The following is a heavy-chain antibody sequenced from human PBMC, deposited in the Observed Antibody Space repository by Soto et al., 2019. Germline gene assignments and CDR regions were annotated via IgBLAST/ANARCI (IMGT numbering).Heavy chain of an antibody. J-gene: IGHJ6*02. V-gene: IGHV4-30-4*08. D-gene: IGHD3-22*01. CDR2: IHHSGSI. CDR3: ARDFTTYYYDSSGFQYGEMNYYCCYGMDV. Sequence: SETLSLTCTVSGGSISSDYYHWTWIRQSPGKGLEWIGYIHHSGSILYNPSLKSRLTISVDTSKNQFSLHLTSVTAADTAVYYCARDFTTYYYDSSGFQYGEMNYYCCYGMDVWGQGTTVTVSS. CDR1: GGSISSDYYH.